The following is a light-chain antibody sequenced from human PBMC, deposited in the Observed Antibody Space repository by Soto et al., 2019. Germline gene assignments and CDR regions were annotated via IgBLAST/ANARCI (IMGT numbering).Light chain of an antibody. CDR2: GAS. CDR1: QSISIY. Sequence: EIVLTQSPGTLSLSPVERATLSCMASQSISIYLAWYQQKPGQAPRLLIYGASSRATGIPDRFSGSGSGTDFSLTITRLEPADFAVYYCQQSGSSPGTFGQGTKREIK. V-gene: IGKV3-20*01. CDR3: QQSGSSPGT. J-gene: IGKJ2*01.